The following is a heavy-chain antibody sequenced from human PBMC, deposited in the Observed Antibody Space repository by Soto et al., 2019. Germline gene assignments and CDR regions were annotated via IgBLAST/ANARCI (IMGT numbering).Heavy chain of an antibody. CDR2: ISYDGSNK. J-gene: IGHJ3*02. CDR3: AETGGSEGAINAFDI. V-gene: IGHV3-30*18. CDR1: GFTFSSYG. D-gene: IGHD1-26*01. Sequence: QVQLVESGGGVVQPGRSLRLSCAASGFTFSSYGMHWVRQAPGKGLEWVAVISYDGSNKYYADSVKGRFTISRDNSKNTLYLQMNSLRAEDTAVYYCAETGGSEGAINAFDIWGQGTMVTVSS.